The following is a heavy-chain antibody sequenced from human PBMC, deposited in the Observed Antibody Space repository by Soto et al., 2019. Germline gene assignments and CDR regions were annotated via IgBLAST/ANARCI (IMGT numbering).Heavy chain of an antibody. CDR3: ARVPPIEGATFSFDY. CDR2: IYYSGST. V-gene: IGHV4-61*01. J-gene: IGHJ4*02. Sequence: QVQLQESGPGLVKPSETLSLTCTVSGGSVSSGYYYWSWIRQPPGKGLEWIGYIYYSGSTNYNPSLKNRVTISVDTSKNQFSLKLSSVTAADTAVYFCARVPPIEGATFSFDYWGQGTLVTVSS. D-gene: IGHD1-26*01. CDR1: GGSVSSGYYY.